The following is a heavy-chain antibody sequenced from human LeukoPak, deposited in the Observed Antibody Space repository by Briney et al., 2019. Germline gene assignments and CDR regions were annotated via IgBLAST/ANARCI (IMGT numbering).Heavy chain of an antibody. J-gene: IGHJ3*02. D-gene: IGHD2-8*01. V-gene: IGHV3-33*06. Sequence: HPGGSLRLSCAASGFTFSSYGLHWVRQVPGKGLEWVAVIWYDGSNKYYADFVKGRFTISRDNSKNTLYLQMNCLRAEDTAVYYCAKDPRVYGIGAFDIWGQGTIVTVSS. CDR2: IWYDGSNK. CDR1: GFTFSSYG. CDR3: AKDPRVYGIGAFDI.